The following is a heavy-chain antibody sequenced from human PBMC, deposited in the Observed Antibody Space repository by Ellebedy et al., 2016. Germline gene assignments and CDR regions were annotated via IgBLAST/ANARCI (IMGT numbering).Heavy chain of an antibody. V-gene: IGHV3-53*01. CDR2: IYSGGST. D-gene: IGHD1-26*01. J-gene: IGHJ5*02. Sequence: GGSLRLSCAASGFTVSSNYMSWVRQAPGKGLEWVSVIYSGGSTYYADSVTGRFTISRDNSKNTLYLQMNSLRAEDTAVYYCARGGKGSYGFDPWGQGTLVTVSS. CDR3: ARGGKGSYGFDP. CDR1: GFTVSSNY.